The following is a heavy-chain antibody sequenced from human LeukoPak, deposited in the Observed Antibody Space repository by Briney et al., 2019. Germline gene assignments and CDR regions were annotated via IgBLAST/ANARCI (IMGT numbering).Heavy chain of an antibody. CDR3: ASVVEWELSEYFQH. V-gene: IGHV3-30*02. Sequence: GGSLRLSCAASGFTFSSYGMHWVRQAPGKGLEGGAFIRYDGSNKYYADSVKGRFPISRDNSKNTLYLPMNSLRAEDTAVYYCASVVEWELSEYFQHWGQGTLVTVSS. CDR1: GFTFSSYG. D-gene: IGHD1-26*01. J-gene: IGHJ1*01. CDR2: IRYDGSNK.